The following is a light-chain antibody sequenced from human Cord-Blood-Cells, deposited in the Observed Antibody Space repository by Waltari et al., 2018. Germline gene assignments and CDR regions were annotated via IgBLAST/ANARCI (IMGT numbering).Light chain of an antibody. V-gene: IGKV1-12*01. CDR1: QGISSW. CDR3: QQANSCPLT. Sequence: DIPMTQSPSFVSASVVDRVTLPCRASQGISSWLAWYQQKPGKAPKLLSYAASSLQSGVPSRFSGSGSGTDCTLTISSLQPEDFATYYCQQANSCPLTVGGGTKVEIK. J-gene: IGKJ4*01. CDR2: AAS.